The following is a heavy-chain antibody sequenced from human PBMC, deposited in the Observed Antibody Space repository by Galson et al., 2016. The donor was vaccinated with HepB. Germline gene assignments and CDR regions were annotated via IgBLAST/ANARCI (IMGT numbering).Heavy chain of an antibody. CDR1: GFTFSTYG. Sequence: SLRLSCAASGFTFSTYGMHWVRQAPGKGLDWVAAISYDGSNKYYADSVKGRFTISRDNSKNTLYLQMNNLRAEDTAIYYCEGYSDPFDIWGQGTMVTVSS. D-gene: IGHD3-22*01. CDR2: ISYDGSNK. CDR3: EGYSDPFDI. V-gene: IGHV3-30*03. J-gene: IGHJ3*02.